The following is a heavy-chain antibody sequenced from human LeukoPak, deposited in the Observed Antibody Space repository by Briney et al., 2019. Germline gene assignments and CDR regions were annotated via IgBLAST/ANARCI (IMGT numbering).Heavy chain of an antibody. CDR2: LYTSGST. V-gene: IGHV4-4*09. J-gene: IGHJ6*03. Sequence: SETLSLTCTVPGGSISSYYWSSIRQPPGKGLERIGYLYTSGSTNYNPSLKSRVTISVDTSKNQFSLKLSSVTAANTAVYYCARHSPAATWYYYYYYMDVWGKGTTVTVSS. D-gene: IGHD2-2*01. CDR3: ARHSPAATWYYYYYYMDV. CDR1: GGSISSYY.